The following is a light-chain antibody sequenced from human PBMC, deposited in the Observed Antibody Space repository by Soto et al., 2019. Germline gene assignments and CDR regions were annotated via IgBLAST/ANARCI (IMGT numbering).Light chain of an antibody. Sequence: IAMTQSPSTLSVSVGERVTLSCRASQSVSSYLAWYQQKPGQAPRLLIYGASSRATGIPDRFSGSGSGTDFTLTISRLEPEDFAVYYCQQYGSSPALTFGGGTKVDIK. V-gene: IGKV3-20*01. CDR2: GAS. CDR1: QSVSSY. CDR3: QQYGSSPALT. J-gene: IGKJ4*01.